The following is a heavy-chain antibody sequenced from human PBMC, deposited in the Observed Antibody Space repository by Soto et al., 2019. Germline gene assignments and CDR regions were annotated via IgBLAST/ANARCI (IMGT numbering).Heavy chain of an antibody. CDR1: GYTFTGYY. V-gene: IGHV1-2*02. D-gene: IGHD6-19*01. Sequence: ASVKVSCKASGYTFTGYYMHWVRQAPGQGLEWMGWINPNSGGTNYAQKFQGRVTMTRDTSISTAYMELSRLRSDDTAVYYCARGVPYSSGWYAFDIWGQGTMVTVSS. CDR2: INPNSGGT. CDR3: ARGVPYSSGWYAFDI. J-gene: IGHJ3*02.